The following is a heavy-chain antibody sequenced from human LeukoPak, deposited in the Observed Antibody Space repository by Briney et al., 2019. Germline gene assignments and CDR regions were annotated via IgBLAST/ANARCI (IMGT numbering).Heavy chain of an antibody. CDR3: ARVGYRGSYSDY. CDR1: GFTFSSYA. V-gene: IGHV3-64*01. Sequence: GGSLRLSCAASGFTFSSYAMHWVRQAPGKGLEYVSAISSNGGSTYYANSVKGRFTISRDNSKDTLYLQMGSLRAEDLAVYYCARVGYRGSYSDYWGQGTLVTVSS. CDR2: ISSNGGST. D-gene: IGHD1-26*01. J-gene: IGHJ4*02.